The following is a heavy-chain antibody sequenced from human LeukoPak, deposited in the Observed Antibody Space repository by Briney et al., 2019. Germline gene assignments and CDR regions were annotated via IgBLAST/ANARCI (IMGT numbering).Heavy chain of an antibody. CDR2: ILSGDST. J-gene: IGHJ3*02. CDR3: ARPPMVRGVIITGDDVFDI. V-gene: IGHV3-53*01. D-gene: IGHD3-10*01. Sequence: GGSLRLSCAASGFIVRSNYMSWVRQAPGKGLEWVSVILSGDSTFYADSVKGRFTISRDNSKNTLYLQMNSLKAEDTAVYYCARPPMVRGVIITGDDVFDIRGQGTMVTVSS. CDR1: GFIVRSNY.